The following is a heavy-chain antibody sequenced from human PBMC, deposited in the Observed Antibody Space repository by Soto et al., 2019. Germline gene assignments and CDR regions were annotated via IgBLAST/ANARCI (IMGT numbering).Heavy chain of an antibody. J-gene: IGHJ6*02. CDR3: ARQGFGAIHGLVDV. D-gene: IGHD3-10*01. V-gene: IGHV4-30-2*01. CDR2: IYHSGST. Sequence: PSETLSLTCAVSGGSISSGGYSWSWIRQPPGKGLEWIGYIYHSGSTYYNPSLKSRVTISVDRSKNQFSLKLSSVTAADTAVYYCARQGFGAIHGLVDVWAQGTTVTVSS. CDR1: GGSISSGGYS.